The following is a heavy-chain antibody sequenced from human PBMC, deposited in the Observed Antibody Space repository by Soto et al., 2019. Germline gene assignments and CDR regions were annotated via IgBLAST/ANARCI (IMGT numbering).Heavy chain of an antibody. CDR2: ISGSGGST. CDR1: GFTFSSYA. CDR3: AKENGYSSSWFEFDY. D-gene: IGHD6-13*01. V-gene: IGHV3-23*01. J-gene: IGHJ4*02. Sequence: EVQLLESGGGLVQPGGSLRLSCAASGFTFSSYAMSWVRQAPGKGLEWVSAISGSGGSTYYADSVKGRFTISRDNSKNALDLQMNSLRAEDTAVYYCAKENGYSSSWFEFDYWGQGTLVTVSS.